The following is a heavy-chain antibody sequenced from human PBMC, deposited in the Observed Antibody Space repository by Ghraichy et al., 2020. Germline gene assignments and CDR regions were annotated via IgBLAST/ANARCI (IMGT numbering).Heavy chain of an antibody. CDR1: GFTVSSNY. CDR3: ARSRGAEHHDY. Sequence: GESLNISCAASGFTVSSNYMSWVRQAPGKGLEWVSVIYSGGSTYYADSVKGRFTISRDNSKNTLYLQMNSLRAEDTAVYYCARSRGAEHHDYWGQEPWSPSPQ. J-gene: IGHJ4*01. V-gene: IGHV3-53*01. D-gene: IGHD1-26*01. CDR2: IYSGGST.